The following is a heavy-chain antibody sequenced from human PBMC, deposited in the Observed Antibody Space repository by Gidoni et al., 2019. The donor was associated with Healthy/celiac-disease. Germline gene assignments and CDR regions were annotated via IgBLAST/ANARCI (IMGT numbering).Heavy chain of an antibody. V-gene: IGHV3-33*01. CDR2: IWYDGSNK. CDR3: ARDVDFLTGTTLGY. CDR1: GFTFSSYG. Sequence: QVQLVESGGGVVQPGRSLSPSCAASGFTFSSYGMRGVRQAPGKGLAWVAVIWYDGSNKYYADSVKGRFTISRDNSKNTLYLQMNSLRAEDTAVYYCARDVDFLTGTTLGYWGQGTLVTVSS. D-gene: IGHD1-7*01. J-gene: IGHJ4*02.